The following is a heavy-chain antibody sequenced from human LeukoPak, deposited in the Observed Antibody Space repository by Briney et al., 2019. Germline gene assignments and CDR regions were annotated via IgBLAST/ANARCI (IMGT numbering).Heavy chain of an antibody. CDR2: INPNSGGT. CDR3: ARDRMLMGAISDAFDI. J-gene: IGHJ3*02. Sequence: ASVKVSCKASGYTFTDYYMHWVRQAPGQGLEWMGWINPNSGGTNYAQKFQGRVTMTRDTSISTAYMELSRLRSDDTAVYYCARDRMLMGAISDAFDIWGQGTMVTVSS. V-gene: IGHV1-2*02. D-gene: IGHD1-26*01. CDR1: GYTFTDYY.